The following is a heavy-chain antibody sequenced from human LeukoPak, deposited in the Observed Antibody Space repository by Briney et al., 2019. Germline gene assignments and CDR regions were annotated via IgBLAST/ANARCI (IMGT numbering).Heavy chain of an antibody. J-gene: IGHJ4*02. Sequence: GGSVRLSCAASGFTFSSYAMSWVRQAPGKGLEWVSVISYSGGSTYYADSVKGRFTISRDNSKNTLDLQMNSLRVEDTAVYFCAKDKDTPATAQPQRGYFESWGQGTLVTVSS. CDR1: GFTFSSYA. V-gene: IGHV3-23*01. CDR3: AKDKDTPATAQPQRGYFES. D-gene: IGHD2-15*01. CDR2: ISYSGGST.